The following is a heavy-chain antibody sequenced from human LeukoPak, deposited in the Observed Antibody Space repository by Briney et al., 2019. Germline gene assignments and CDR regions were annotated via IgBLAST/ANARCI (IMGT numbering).Heavy chain of an antibody. CDR1: GYTFTGYY. J-gene: IGHJ1*01. D-gene: IGHD3-9*01. CDR2: INPNSGGT. Sequence: ASVKVSCKASGYTFTGYYMHWVRQAPGQGLEWMGWINPNSGGTNYAQKFQGRVTMTRDTSISTAYMELSRLRSDDTAVYYCARGREPELVLRYFDWYQEGDFQHWGQGTLVTVSS. CDR3: ARGREPELVLRYFDWYQEGDFQH. V-gene: IGHV1-2*02.